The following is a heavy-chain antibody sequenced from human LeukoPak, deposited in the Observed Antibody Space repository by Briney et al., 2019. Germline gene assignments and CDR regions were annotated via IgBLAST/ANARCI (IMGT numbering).Heavy chain of an antibody. CDR1: GYTFTSYA. Sequence: GASVKVSCKASGYTFTSYAMHWVRQAPGQRLEWMGWINAGNGNTKCSQKFQGRVTITRDTSASTAYMELSSLRSEDTAVYYCARDHHAAMVNSFDYWGQGTLVTVSS. CDR3: ARDHHAAMVNSFDY. D-gene: IGHD5-18*01. CDR2: INAGNGNT. V-gene: IGHV1-3*01. J-gene: IGHJ4*02.